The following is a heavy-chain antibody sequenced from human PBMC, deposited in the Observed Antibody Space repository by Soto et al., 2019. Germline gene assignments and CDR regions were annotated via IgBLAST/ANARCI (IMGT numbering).Heavy chain of an antibody. CDR3: AHRQVFNRDWNGGWFGP. CDR1: GFSLSTSGVG. V-gene: IGHV2-5*02. J-gene: IGHJ5*02. D-gene: IGHD1-1*01. CDR2: IYWDDDK. Sequence: QITLKESGPTLVEPTQTLTLTCTFSGFSLSTSGVGVGWIRQPPGKALEWLAFIYWDDDKRYSPSLKSRVTITKDTAKNQVVHTMTNMDPVDTATDYCAHRQVFNRDWNGGWFGPWGQGTLVTVSS.